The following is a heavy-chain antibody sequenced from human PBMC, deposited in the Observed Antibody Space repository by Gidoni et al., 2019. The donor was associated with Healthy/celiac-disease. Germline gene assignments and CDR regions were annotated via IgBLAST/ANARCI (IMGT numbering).Heavy chain of an antibody. D-gene: IGHD6-6*01. CDR2: ISGSGGST. J-gene: IGHJ4*02. V-gene: IGHV3-23*04. CDR3: AKVRIAARRPIYY. CDR1: GFTFSSCA. Sequence: EVQLVESGGGLVQPGGSLRLSCAASGFTFSSCAMRWVRQAPGKGLEWVSAISGSGGSTYYADSVKGRFTISRDNSKTTLYLQMNSLRAEDTAVYYCAKVRIAARRPIYYWGQGTLVTVSS.